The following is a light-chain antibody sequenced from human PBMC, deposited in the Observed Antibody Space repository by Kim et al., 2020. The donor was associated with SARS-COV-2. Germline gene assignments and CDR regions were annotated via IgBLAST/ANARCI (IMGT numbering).Light chain of an antibody. CDR2: GNS. Sequence: GPGQRVTISCTGSSSNIGAGYDVHWYQQLPGTAPKLLIYGNSNRPSGVPDRFSGSKSGTSASLAITGLQAEDEADYYCQSYDSSLSGFVFGGGTQLTVL. J-gene: IGLJ2*01. CDR3: QSYDSSLSGFV. V-gene: IGLV1-40*01. CDR1: SSNIGAGYD.